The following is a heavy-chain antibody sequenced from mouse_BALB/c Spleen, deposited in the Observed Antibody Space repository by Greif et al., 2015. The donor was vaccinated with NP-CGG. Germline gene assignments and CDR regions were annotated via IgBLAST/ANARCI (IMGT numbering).Heavy chain of an antibody. V-gene: IGHV5-6*01. CDR3: ARHGTYFDY. D-gene: IGHD1-1*02. Sequence: EVKVVESGGDLVKPGGSLKLSCAASGFTFSSYGMSWVRQTPDKRLEWVATISSGGSYTYYPDSVKGRFTISRDNAKNTLYLQMSSLKPEDTAMYYCARHGTYFDYWGQGTTLTVSS. CDR1: GFTFSSYG. J-gene: IGHJ2*01. CDR2: ISSGGSYT.